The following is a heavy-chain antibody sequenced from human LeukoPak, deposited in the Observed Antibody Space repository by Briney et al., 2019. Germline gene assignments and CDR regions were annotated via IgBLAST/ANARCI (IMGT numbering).Heavy chain of an antibody. V-gene: IGHV3-30*02. D-gene: IGHD5-18*01. CDR3: TRVLGIQLWLLPEWAFDY. J-gene: IGHJ4*02. CDR2: IRYNGNNQ. Sequence: GGSLRLSCAASGFTLNNYGMHWVRQAPGKGLEWVAFIRYNGNNQYYADSVKGRFTISRDNSKNTLYLQMNSLKGDDTAVYYCTRVLGIQLWLLPEWAFDYWGQGTLVTVSS. CDR1: GFTLNNYG.